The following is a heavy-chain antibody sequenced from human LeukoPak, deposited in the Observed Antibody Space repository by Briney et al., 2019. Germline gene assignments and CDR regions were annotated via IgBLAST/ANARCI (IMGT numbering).Heavy chain of an antibody. CDR3: AKDRGIISDY. V-gene: IGHV3-23*01. CDR1: GFTFSNYS. Sequence: GGSLRLSCAASGFTFSNYSMSWVRQAPGKGLEWVSSISGSGDSTYYADSVKGRFTISRDNSKNTLYLQMNSLRAEDTAVYYCAKDRGIISDYWGQGTLVTVSS. J-gene: IGHJ4*02. D-gene: IGHD3-10*01. CDR2: ISGSGDST.